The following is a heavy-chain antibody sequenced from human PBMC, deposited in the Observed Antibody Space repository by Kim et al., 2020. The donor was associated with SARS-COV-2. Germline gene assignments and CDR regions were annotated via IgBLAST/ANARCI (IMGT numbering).Heavy chain of an antibody. CDR1: GYTFTSYA. V-gene: IGHV1-3*01. CDR2: INAGNGNT. D-gene: IGHD3-10*01. J-gene: IGHJ2*01. CDR3: ARNPYYYGSGSYYRKYWYFDL. Sequence: ASVKVSCKASGYTFTSYAMHWVRQAPGQRLEWMGWINAGNGNTKYSQKFQGRVTITRDTSASTAYMELSSLRSEDTAVYYCARNPYYYGSGSYYRKYWYFDLWGRGTLVTVSS.